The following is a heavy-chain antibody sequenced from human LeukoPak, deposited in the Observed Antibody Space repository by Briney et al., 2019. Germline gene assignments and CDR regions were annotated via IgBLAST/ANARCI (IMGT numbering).Heavy chain of an antibody. V-gene: IGHV4-4*07. CDR2: IYTSGST. J-gene: IGHJ4*02. CDR3: ARGGYYYDSSGYYTFDF. D-gene: IGHD3-22*01. CDR1: GGSISSYY. Sequence: PSETLSLTXTVSGGSISSYYWSWIRQPAGKGLEWIGRIYTSGSTNYNPSLKSRVTMSVDTSKNQFSLKLSSVTAADTAVYYCARGGYYYDSSGYYTFDFWGQGTLVTVSS.